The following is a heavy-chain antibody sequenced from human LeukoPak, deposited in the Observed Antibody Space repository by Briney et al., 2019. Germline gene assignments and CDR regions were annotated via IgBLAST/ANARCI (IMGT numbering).Heavy chain of an antibody. J-gene: IGHJ4*02. CDR3: ARTRYTLDY. D-gene: IGHD2-2*02. V-gene: IGHV4-34*01. CDR1: GGSFSGYY. Sequence: SETLSLTCAVYGGSFSGYYWSWIRQPPGKGLEWIGEINHSGSTNYNPSLKSRVTISVDTSKNQFSLKLSSVTAADTAVYYCARTRYTLDYWGQGSLVTVSS. CDR2: INHSGST.